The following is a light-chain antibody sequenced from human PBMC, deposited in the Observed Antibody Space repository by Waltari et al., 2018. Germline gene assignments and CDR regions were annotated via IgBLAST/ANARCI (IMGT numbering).Light chain of an antibody. CDR3: CSYAGGTAYV. CDR1: SSDSGTYNF. V-gene: IGLV2-23*01. CDR2: EAT. Sequence: SALTQPASVSGSPGQSITIPCTGPSSDSGTYNFASWYQEYPGKPPKLIIYEATKRPSGVSDRFSASKSGNTASLTISGLQADDEADYSCCSYAGGTAYVFGTGTRVTVL. J-gene: IGLJ1*01.